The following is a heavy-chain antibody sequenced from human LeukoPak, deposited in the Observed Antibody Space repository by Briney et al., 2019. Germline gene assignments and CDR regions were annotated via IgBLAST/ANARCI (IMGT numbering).Heavy chain of an antibody. D-gene: IGHD3-22*01. CDR1: GGPISSYY. CDR3: ARQSYHYDSSGYYDY. Sequence: SETLSLTCTVSGGPISSYYWSWIRQPPGKGLEWIGYIYYSGSTNYNPSLKSRVTISVDTSKNQFSLKLSSVTAADTAVYYCARQSYHYDSSGYYDYWGQGTLVTVSS. V-gene: IGHV4-59*08. CDR2: IYYSGST. J-gene: IGHJ4*02.